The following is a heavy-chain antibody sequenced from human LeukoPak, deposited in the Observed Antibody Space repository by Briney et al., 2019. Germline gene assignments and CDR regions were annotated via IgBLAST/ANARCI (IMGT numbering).Heavy chain of an antibody. D-gene: IGHD3-10*01. CDR1: GFTFSSYW. Sequence: GGSLRLSCAASGFTFSSYWMHWVRQAPGKGLVWVSRINSDGSSTSYADSVKGRFTISRDNAKNTLYLQMSSLRAEDTAVYYCASSYGSGGDWFDPWGQGTLVTVSS. J-gene: IGHJ5*02. V-gene: IGHV3-74*01. CDR3: ASSYGSGGDWFDP. CDR2: INSDGSST.